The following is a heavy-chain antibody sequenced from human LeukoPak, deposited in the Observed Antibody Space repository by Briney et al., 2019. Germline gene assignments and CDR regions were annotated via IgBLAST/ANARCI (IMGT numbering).Heavy chain of an antibody. CDR1: GYTFTSYG. CDR2: ISAYNGNT. CDR3: ARGEMATIFDH. Sequence: ASVKVSCKASGYTFTSYGISWVRQAPGQGLEWMGWISAYNGNTNCAQKFQGRVTMTRDTSTSTVYMELSSLRSEDRAVYYCARGEMATIFDHWGQGTLVTVSS. V-gene: IGHV1-18*01. J-gene: IGHJ4*02. D-gene: IGHD5-24*01.